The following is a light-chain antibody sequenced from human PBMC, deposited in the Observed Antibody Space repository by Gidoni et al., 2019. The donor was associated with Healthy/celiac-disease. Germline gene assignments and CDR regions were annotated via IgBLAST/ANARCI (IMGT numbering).Light chain of an antibody. CDR3: SSYTSSSTLVV. CDR2: DVS. J-gene: IGLJ2*01. CDR1: SSDVGGYNY. Sequence: TISCTGTSSDVGGYNYVSWYQQHPGKAPKLMIYDVSNRPSGVFNRFSGSKAGNTASLTISGLQAEDEADYYCSSYTSSSTLVVFGGGTKLTVL. V-gene: IGLV2-14*03.